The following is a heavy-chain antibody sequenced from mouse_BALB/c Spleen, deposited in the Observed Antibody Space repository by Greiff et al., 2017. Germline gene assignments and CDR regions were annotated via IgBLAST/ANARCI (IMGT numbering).Heavy chain of an antibody. V-gene: IGHV1-7*01. Sequence: VQLQQSGAELAKPGASVKMSCKASGFTFTSYWMPWVKQRPGQGLEWIGYINPSTGYTEYNQKFKDKATLTADKSSSTAYMQLSSLTSEDSAVYYCAGYDDGSFAYWGQGTLVTVSA. D-gene: IGHD2-14*01. CDR1: GFTFTSYW. CDR3: AGYDDGSFAY. CDR2: INPSTGYT. J-gene: IGHJ3*01.